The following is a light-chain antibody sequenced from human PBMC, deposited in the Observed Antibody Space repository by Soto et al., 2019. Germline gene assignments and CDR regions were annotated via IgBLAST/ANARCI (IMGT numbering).Light chain of an antibody. Sequence: QSVLTQPASVSGSPGQSITISCTGTSSDVGGYNSVSWYQQHPGKAPKLMIYEVTNRPSGVSNRFSGSKSGNTASLTISGLQTEDEADYYCRSYASSTTVVVFGGGTQLTVL. V-gene: IGLV2-14*01. CDR3: RSYASSTTVVV. CDR1: SSDVGGYNS. CDR2: EVT. J-gene: IGLJ7*01.